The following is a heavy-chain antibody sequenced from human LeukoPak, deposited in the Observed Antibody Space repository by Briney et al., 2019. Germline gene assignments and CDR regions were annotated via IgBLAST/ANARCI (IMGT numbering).Heavy chain of an antibody. CDR2: ISSGSTYI. Sequence: GGSLRLSCAASGFTFSTYRMNWVRQAPGKGLEWVSSISSGSTYIYYADSVKGRFTISRDNAKNSLYLQMNSLRAEDTAVYYCARDPGYSSRPYYFDYWGQGTLVTVSS. CDR1: GFTFSTYR. D-gene: IGHD6-13*01. CDR3: ARDPGYSSRPYYFDY. J-gene: IGHJ4*02. V-gene: IGHV3-21*01.